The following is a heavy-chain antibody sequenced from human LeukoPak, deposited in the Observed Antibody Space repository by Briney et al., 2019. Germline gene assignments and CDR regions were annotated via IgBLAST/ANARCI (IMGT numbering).Heavy chain of an antibody. D-gene: IGHD6-25*01. CDR1: GFTFSNYW. Sequence: GGSLRLSCAASGFTFSNYWMHWVRQAPGKGLVWVSRINVDGTNKHYADSVKGRFTISRDNAKNKVYLQMNSLRAEDTAVYYCIRLSGGDWGKGPLVTVSS. CDR3: IRLSGGD. J-gene: IGHJ4*02. V-gene: IGHV3-74*01. CDR2: INVDGTNK.